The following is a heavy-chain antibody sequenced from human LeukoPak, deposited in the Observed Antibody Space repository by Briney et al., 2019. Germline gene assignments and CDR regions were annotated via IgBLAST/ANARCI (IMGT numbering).Heavy chain of an antibody. D-gene: IGHD2-15*01. CDR3: ARGLVVVAADAFDI. CDR2: MNPNSGNT. Sequence: ASVKVSCTASGYTFTSYDINWVRQATGQGLEWMGWMNPNSGNTGYAQKFQGRVTMTRNTSISTAYMELSSLRSEDTAVYYCARGLVVVAADAFDIWGQGTMVTVSS. CDR1: GYTFTSYD. J-gene: IGHJ3*02. V-gene: IGHV1-8*01.